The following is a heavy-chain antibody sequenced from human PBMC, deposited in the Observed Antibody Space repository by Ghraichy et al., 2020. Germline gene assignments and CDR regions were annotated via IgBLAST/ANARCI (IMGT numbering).Heavy chain of an antibody. CDR1: GGSISSYY. CDR2: IYYSGST. CDR3: ARGIILRFIYDY. V-gene: IGHV4-59*01. D-gene: IGHD3-3*01. Sequence: ESLNISCTVSGGSISSYYWSWIRQPPGKGLEWIGYIYYSGSTNYNPSLKSRVTISVDTSKNQFSLKLSSVTAADTAVYYCARGIILRFIYDYWGQGTLVTVSS. J-gene: IGHJ4*02.